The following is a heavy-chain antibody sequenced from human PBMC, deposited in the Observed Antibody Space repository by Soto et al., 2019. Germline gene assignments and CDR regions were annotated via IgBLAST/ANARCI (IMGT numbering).Heavy chain of an antibody. J-gene: IGHJ4*02. V-gene: IGHV3-11*01. CDR1: GFTFTDYY. CDR3: ARDRGPGDAAVFDY. D-gene: IGHD4-17*01. CDR2: ISSSGSTI. Sequence: VGSLRLSCAASGFTFTDYYMSWIRQSPGKGLEWVSYISSSGSTIYHADSVKGRFTISRDNAKNSLYLQMNSLRAEETAVYYCARDRGPGDAAVFDYWGQGTLVTVSS.